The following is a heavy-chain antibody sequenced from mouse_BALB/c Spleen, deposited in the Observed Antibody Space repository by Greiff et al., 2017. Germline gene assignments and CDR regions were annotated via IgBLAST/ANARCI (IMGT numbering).Heavy chain of an antibody. CDR2: IWAGGST. Sequence: VQLVESGPGLVAPSQSLSITCTVSGFSLTSYGVHWVRQPPGKGLEWLGVIWAGGSTNYNSAVMSRVSISKDNSKSQVFLKMNSLQTDDTAMYYCAREPSLPYFDYWGQGTTLTVSS. J-gene: IGHJ2*01. V-gene: IGHV2-9*02. CDR3: AREPSLPYFDY. CDR1: GFSLTSYG.